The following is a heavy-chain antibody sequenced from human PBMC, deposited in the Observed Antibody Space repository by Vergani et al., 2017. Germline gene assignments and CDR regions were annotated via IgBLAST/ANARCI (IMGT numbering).Heavy chain of an antibody. J-gene: IGHJ4*02. D-gene: IGHD3-16*02. V-gene: IGHV1-3*01. CDR3: AREGFYDYVWGSYRLRGGYYFDY. CDR2: INAGNGHT. CDR1: GYTFTSYA. Sequence: QVQLVQSGAEVKKPGASVKVSCKASGYTFTSYAMHWVRQAPGQRLEWMGWINAGNGHTKYSQKFQGRVTITRDTSASTAYMELSSLRSEDTAVYYCAREGFYDYVWGSYRLRGGYYFDYWGQGTLVTVSS.